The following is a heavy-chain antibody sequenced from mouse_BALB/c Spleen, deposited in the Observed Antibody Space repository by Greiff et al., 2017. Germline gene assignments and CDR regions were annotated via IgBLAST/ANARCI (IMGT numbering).Heavy chain of an antibody. Sequence: QVQLKESGAELARPGASVKLSCKASGYTFTSYWMQWVKQRPGQGLEWIGAIYPGDGDTRYTQKFKGKATLTADKSSSTAYMQLSSLASEDSAVYYCARLRLRNYAMDYWGQGTSVTVSS. CDR3: ARLRLRNYAMDY. CDR1: GYTFTSYW. D-gene: IGHD1-2*01. V-gene: IGHV1-87*01. CDR2: IYPGDGDT. J-gene: IGHJ4*01.